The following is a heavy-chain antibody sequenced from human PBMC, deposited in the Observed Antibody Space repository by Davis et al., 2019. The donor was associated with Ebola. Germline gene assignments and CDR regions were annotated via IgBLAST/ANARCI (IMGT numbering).Heavy chain of an antibody. CDR1: GFTFSSYW. CDR2: INQDGSEK. J-gene: IGHJ6*02. CDR3: AKDIGEGGGSWNYYYYYGMDV. D-gene: IGHD2-15*01. V-gene: IGHV3-7*03. Sequence: GGSLRLSCAASGFTFSSYWMTWARQAPGEGLEWVATINQDGSEKSFVDPVKGRFTISRDNAKNSLYLQMNSLRAEDTALYYCAKDIGEGGGSWNYYYYYGMDVWGQGTTVTVSS.